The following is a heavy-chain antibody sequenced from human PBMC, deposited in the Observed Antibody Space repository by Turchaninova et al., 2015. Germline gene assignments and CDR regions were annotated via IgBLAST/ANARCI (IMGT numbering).Heavy chain of an antibody. Sequence: QVQLQESGPGLVKPSEALVLTCAVTGYSISSGYYWGWVRQPTGNGLEGIGSTYHSGRTYYNPSLKSRVAISVDTSKNQFSLRLSSVTVADTAVYYCAKLGQWLGESDYWGQGTLVSVSS. J-gene: IGHJ4*02. CDR1: GYSISSGYY. V-gene: IGHV4-38-2*01. CDR3: AKLGQWLGESDY. CDR2: TYHSGRT. D-gene: IGHD6-19*01.